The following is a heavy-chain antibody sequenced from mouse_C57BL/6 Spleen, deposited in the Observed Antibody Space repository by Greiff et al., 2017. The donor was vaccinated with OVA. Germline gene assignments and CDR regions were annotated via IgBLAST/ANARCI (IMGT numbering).Heavy chain of an antibody. Sequence: EVQVVESGGDLVKPGGSLKLSCAASGFTFSSYGMSWVRQTPDKRLEWVATISSGGSYTYYPDSVKGRFTISRDNAKNTLYLQMSSLKSEDTAMYYCARHGNYADYWGQGTTLTVSS. CDR3: ARHGNYADY. CDR2: ISSGGSYT. V-gene: IGHV5-6*01. D-gene: IGHD4-1*01. CDR1: GFTFSSYG. J-gene: IGHJ2*01.